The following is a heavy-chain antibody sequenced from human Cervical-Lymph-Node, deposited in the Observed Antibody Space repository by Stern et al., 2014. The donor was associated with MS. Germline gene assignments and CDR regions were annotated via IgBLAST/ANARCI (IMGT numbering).Heavy chain of an antibody. Sequence: VQLVESGGGLVKPGGSLRLSCAASGFTFSDYFMTWIRQAPGKGLEWISYIHSSSTYTNYADSVKGRFTISRDNAKNSLYLQMNSLRAEDTAVYYCARDRDPAMVTSAFDIWGQGTMFTVSS. CDR1: GFTFSDYF. D-gene: IGHD5-18*01. V-gene: IGHV3-11*06. CDR3: ARDRDPAMVTSAFDI. CDR2: IHSSSTYT. J-gene: IGHJ3*02.